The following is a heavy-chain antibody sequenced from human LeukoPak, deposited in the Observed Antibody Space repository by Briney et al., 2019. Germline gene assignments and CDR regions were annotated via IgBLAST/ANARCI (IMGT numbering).Heavy chain of an antibody. CDR1: GFTFSSYA. CDR3: ARDPGGYCSSTSCYGEIDY. D-gene: IGHD2-2*01. V-gene: IGHV3-30-3*01. CDR2: ISYDGSNK. Sequence: PGGSLRLSCADSGFTFSSYAMHWVRQAPGKGLEWVAVISYDGSNKYYADPVKGRFTISRDNSKNTLYLQMNSLRAEDTAVYYCARDPGGYCSSTSCYGEIDYWGQGTLVTVSS. J-gene: IGHJ4*02.